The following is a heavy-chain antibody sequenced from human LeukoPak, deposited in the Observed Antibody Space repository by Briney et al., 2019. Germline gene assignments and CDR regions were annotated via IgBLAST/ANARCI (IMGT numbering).Heavy chain of an antibody. J-gene: IGHJ4*02. V-gene: IGHV4-34*01. Sequence: PSETLSLTCAVYVGSFSGHYWSLIRQPPGKGLEWIGEISHSGSTNYNPSLKSRVTISVDTSKSEFSLKVNSVSAADTAVYYCASVELATTNFDYWGQGALVTVSS. D-gene: IGHD1-1*01. CDR2: ISHSGST. CDR1: VGSFSGHY. CDR3: ASVELATTNFDY.